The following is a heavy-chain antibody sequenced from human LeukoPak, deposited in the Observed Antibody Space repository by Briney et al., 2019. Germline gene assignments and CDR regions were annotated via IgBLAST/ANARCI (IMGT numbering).Heavy chain of an antibody. V-gene: IGHV4-30-2*01. D-gene: IGHD6-13*01. J-gene: IGHJ4*02. CDR3: ARSSESAAGLYFDS. CDR1: GGSISSGGYS. CDR2: IYHSGST. Sequence: SETLSLTCAVSGGSISSGGYSWSWIRQPPGKGLEWIGYIYHSGSTYYNPSLKSRVTISVDRSKNQFSLKLSSVTAADTAVYYCARSSESAAGLYFDSWGQGTLVTVSS.